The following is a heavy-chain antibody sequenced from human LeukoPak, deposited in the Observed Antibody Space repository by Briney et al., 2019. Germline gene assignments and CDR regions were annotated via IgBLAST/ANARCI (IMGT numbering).Heavy chain of an antibody. CDR2: ISGSGGST. CDR1: GFTFSSYG. D-gene: IGHD3-22*01. J-gene: IGHJ4*02. V-gene: IGHV3-23*01. CDR3: ASFRPDSSGFDY. Sequence: PGGSLRLSCAASGFTFSSYGMSWVRQAPGKGLEWVSAISGSGGSTYYADSVKGRFTISRDNSKNTLYLQMNSLRAEDTAVYYCASFRPDSSGFDYWGQGTLVTVSS.